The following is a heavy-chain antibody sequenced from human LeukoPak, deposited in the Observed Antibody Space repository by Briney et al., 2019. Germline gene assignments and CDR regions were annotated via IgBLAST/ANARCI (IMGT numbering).Heavy chain of an antibody. V-gene: IGHV3-7*03. CDR2: IKQYGSDK. J-gene: IGHJ2*01. D-gene: IGHD6-13*01. CDR3: AKDSLKAAPGWYFDL. Sequence: GGSLRLSCAASGFTFSSYWMSWVRQAPGKGLEWVANIKQYGSDKYYVDSVKGRFTISRDNAKNSLYLQMNSLRAEDTALYYCAKDSLKAAPGWYFDLWGRGTLVSVSS. CDR1: GFTFSSYW.